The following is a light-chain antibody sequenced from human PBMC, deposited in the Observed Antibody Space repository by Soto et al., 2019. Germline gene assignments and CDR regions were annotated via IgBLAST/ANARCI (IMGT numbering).Light chain of an antibody. Sequence: QSVLTQPASVCGSPGQSVTISCTGPRSDIGDSNFISWYQHSPGKAPRLLIYEVNNRPSGVSKRFSGSKAGNTASLTISGLLDDDEADYFCASFRSGTILIFGSGTQLTVL. CDR1: RSDIGDSNF. CDR3: ASFRSGTILI. J-gene: IGLJ2*01. V-gene: IGLV2-14*01. CDR2: EVN.